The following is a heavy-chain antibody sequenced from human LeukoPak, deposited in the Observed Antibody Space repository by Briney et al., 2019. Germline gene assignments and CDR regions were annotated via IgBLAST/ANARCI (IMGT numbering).Heavy chain of an antibody. V-gene: IGHV3-21*01. Sequence: GGSLRLSCAASGFSFSTYWMSWVRQAPGKGLEWVSSISSSSSYIYYADSVKGRFTISRGNAKNSLYLQMNSLRAEDTAAYYCARDPSRDGYNDGDYWGQGTLVTVSS. CDR2: ISSSSSYI. CDR1: GFSFSTYW. J-gene: IGHJ4*02. D-gene: IGHD5-24*01. CDR3: ARDPSRDGYNDGDY.